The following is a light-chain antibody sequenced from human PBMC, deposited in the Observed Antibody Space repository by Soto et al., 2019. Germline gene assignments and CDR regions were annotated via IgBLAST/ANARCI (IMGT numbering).Light chain of an antibody. J-gene: IGKJ1*01. Sequence: EIVMTQSPATLSVSPGERATLSCRASQSVSSNLAWYQQKPGQAPRLLIYGASTRATGIPARFSGSGSGTEFNLTISSLQSEDFAVYYCQQYNNWPPWKFGKGTKVDI. V-gene: IGKV3-15*01. CDR3: QQYNNWPPWK. CDR1: QSVSSN. CDR2: GAS.